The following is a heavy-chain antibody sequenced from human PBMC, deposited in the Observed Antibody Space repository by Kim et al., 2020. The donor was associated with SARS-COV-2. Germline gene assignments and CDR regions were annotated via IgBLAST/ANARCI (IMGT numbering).Heavy chain of an antibody. CDR1: GFTFDDYA. V-gene: IGHV3-43*02. CDR3: AKDIFSSSWYDGKETGYYYYGMDV. D-gene: IGHD6-13*01. J-gene: IGHJ6*02. Sequence: GGSLRLSCAASGFTFDDYAMHWVRQAPGKGLEWVSLISGDGGSTYYADSVKGRFTISRDNSKNSLYLQMNSLRTEDTALYYCAKDIFSSSWYDGKETGYYYYGMDVWGQGTTVTVSS. CDR2: ISGDGGST.